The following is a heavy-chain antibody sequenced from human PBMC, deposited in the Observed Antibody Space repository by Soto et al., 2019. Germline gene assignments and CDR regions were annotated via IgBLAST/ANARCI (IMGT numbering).Heavy chain of an antibody. CDR3: AKDIGIAVAGGYFDY. Sequence: GGSLRLSCAASGFTFDDYAMHWVRQAPGKGLEWVSGISWNSGSIGYADSVKGRFTISRDNAKNSLYLQMNSLRAEDTALYYCAKDIGIAVAGGYFDYWGQGTLVTVSS. V-gene: IGHV3-9*01. J-gene: IGHJ4*02. D-gene: IGHD6-19*01. CDR2: ISWNSGSI. CDR1: GFTFDDYA.